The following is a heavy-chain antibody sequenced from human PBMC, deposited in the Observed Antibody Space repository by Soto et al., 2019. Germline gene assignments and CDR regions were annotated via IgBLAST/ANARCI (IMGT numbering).Heavy chain of an antibody. V-gene: IGHV3-21*01. D-gene: IGHD2-2*01. CDR1: GFTFSSYS. J-gene: IGHJ5*01. Sequence: EVQLVESGGGLVKPGGSLRLSCAASGFTFSSYSMNWVRQAPGKGLEWVSSISTSSSYIYYADSVKGRFTISRDNAKNSLYLQMNSLRAEDTAVYYCARDRRESCSSTSCFEGVIDSWGQVTLVTVSS. CDR3: ARDRRESCSSTSCFEGVIDS. CDR2: ISTSSSYI.